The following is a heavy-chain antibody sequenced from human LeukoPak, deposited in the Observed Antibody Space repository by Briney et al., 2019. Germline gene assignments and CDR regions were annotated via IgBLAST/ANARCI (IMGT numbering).Heavy chain of an antibody. CDR2: IHYSGST. V-gene: IGHV4-39*07. D-gene: IGHD5-12*01. J-gene: IGHJ4*02. Sequence: SETLSLTCTVSGGSISSSRYYWGWIRQPPGKGLEWIGSIHYSGSTYYSPSLKSRVTISVDTSKNQISLKLSSVTAADTAVYYCARIYSGYPGVYWGQGTLVTVSS. CDR1: GGSISSSRYY. CDR3: ARIYSGYPGVY.